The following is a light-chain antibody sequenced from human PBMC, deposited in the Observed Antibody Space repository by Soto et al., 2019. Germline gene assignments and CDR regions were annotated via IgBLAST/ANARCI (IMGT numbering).Light chain of an antibody. J-gene: IGKJ5*01. CDR3: QQRSNWPPIT. CDR1: QSVSSSN. CDR2: GAS. V-gene: IGKV3D-20*02. Sequence: EIVLTQSPGTLSLSPGDRATLYCRASQSVSSSNLAWYQQKRGQSPRLLIYGASSRATGIPDRFSGSGSGTDFTLTISSLQSEDFAVYYCQQRSNWPPITFGQGTRLEIK.